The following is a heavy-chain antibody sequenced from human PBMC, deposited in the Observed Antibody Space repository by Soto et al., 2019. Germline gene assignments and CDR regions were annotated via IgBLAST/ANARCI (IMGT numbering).Heavy chain of an antibody. Sequence: SETLSLTCAVYGGSFSGYYWSWIRQPPGKGLEWIGEINHSGSTNYNPSLKSRVTISVDTSKNQFSLKLSSVTAADTAVYYCARGRRGSSWRWFDPWGQGTLVTVS. J-gene: IGHJ5*02. CDR3: ARGRRGSSWRWFDP. CDR1: GGSFSGYY. D-gene: IGHD6-13*01. V-gene: IGHV4-34*01. CDR2: INHSGST.